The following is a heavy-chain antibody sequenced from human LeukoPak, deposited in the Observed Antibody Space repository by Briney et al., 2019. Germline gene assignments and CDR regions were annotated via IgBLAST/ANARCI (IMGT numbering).Heavy chain of an antibody. V-gene: IGHV1-2*02. CDR1: GYTFTGYY. Sequence: ASVRVSCKASGYTFTGYYMHWVRQAPGQGLEWMGWINPNSGGTNYAQKLKGRVTMTRDTSISTAYMELSRLRSDDTAVYYCARGWLRRADIVATILYWGQGTLVTVSS. J-gene: IGHJ4*02. CDR3: ARGWLRRADIVATILY. D-gene: IGHD5-12*01. CDR2: INPNSGGT.